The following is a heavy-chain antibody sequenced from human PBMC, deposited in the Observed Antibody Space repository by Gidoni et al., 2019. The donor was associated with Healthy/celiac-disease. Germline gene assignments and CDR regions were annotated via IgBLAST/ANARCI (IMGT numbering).Heavy chain of an antibody. J-gene: IGHJ4*02. Sequence: QVQLVQSGAEVKKPGASVKVSCKASGYTFTSYGISWVRQAPGQGLEWMGWISAYNGNTNYAQKLQGRVTMTTDTSTSTAYMELRSLRSDDTAVYYCARVRYYYDSSGYYEGGYFDYWGQGTLVTVSS. CDR3: ARVRYYYDSSGYYEGGYFDY. V-gene: IGHV1-18*01. D-gene: IGHD3-22*01. CDR1: GYTFTSYG. CDR2: ISAYNGNT.